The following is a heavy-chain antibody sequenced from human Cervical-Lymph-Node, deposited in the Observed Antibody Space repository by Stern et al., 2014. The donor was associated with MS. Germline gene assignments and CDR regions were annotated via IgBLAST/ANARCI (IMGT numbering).Heavy chain of an antibody. V-gene: IGHV5-51*01. Sequence: EVQLVESGAEVKKPGESLKISCKGSGYSFTTYRIAWVRQMPGKGLECMWIIYPGDSDSTYGPSFQGQVTISADKSISTAYLQWSTLKASDTAMYYCARLPFCGGDCYPDYWGQGTLVTVSP. D-gene: IGHD2-21*02. J-gene: IGHJ4*02. CDR1: GYSFTTYR. CDR3: ARLPFCGGDCYPDY. CDR2: IYPGDSDS.